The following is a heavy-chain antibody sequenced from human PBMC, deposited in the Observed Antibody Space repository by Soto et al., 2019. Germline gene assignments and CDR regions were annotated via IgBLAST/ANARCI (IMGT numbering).Heavy chain of an antibody. CDR2: IYPGDSDT. Sequence: PGESLKISCKGSGYTFSTHWIGWVRQMPGKGLEWMGIIYPGDSDTRYSPSFQGQVTISADKSISSAYLQWNSLKASDTAMYYCARAGSSYYSTMDVWGQGTTVTVSS. V-gene: IGHV5-51*01. CDR1: GYTFSTHW. J-gene: IGHJ6*02. D-gene: IGHD2-15*01. CDR3: ARAGSSYYSTMDV.